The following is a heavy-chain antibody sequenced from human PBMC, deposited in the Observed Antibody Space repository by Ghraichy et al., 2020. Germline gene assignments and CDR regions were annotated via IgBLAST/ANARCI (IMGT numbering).Heavy chain of an antibody. J-gene: IGHJ4*02. CDR3: AKEQSFGASPYDY. CDR2: ISDSGDA. V-gene: IGHV3-23*01. Sequence: GGSLRLSCAASGFTFSDSAMSWVRQAPWKGLEWVSGISDSGDAYYADSVKGRFIISRDNSKNTLYLQMNSLRVDDTAVYYCAKEQSFGASPYDYWGQGTLGIVSS. D-gene: IGHD3-10*01. CDR1: GFTFSDSA.